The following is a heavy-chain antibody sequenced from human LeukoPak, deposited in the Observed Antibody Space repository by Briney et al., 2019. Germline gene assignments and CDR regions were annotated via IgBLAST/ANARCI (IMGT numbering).Heavy chain of an antibody. CDR3: ARADSWNAFEY. Sequence: PSQTLSLTCTVSGGSISSGGYFWSWIRQHPGKGLEWVGYISNSGSTSHNPSLKSRVTLSVDTSKNQFSLKLSSVTAADTAVYYCARADSWNAFEYWGQGTLVPVSS. D-gene: IGHD1-1*01. CDR2: ISNSGST. CDR1: GGSISSGGYF. V-gene: IGHV4-31*03. J-gene: IGHJ4*02.